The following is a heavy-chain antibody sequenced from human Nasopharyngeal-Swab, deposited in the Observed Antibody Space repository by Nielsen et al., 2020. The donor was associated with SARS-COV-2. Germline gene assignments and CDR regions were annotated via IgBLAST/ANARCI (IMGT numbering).Heavy chain of an antibody. CDR3: AREGGNGGYYGSGSYYKSYYYYGMDV. Sequence: SETLSLTCNVSGYSISNGYHWGWVRQPPGKGLEWIGSIYHSGSTYYNPSLKSRVTISVDTSKNQFSLKLSSVTAADTAVYYCAREGGNGGYYGSGSYYKSYYYYGMDVWGQGTTVTVSS. CDR2: IYHSGST. CDR1: GYSISNGYH. J-gene: IGHJ6*02. V-gene: IGHV4-38-2*02. D-gene: IGHD3-10*01.